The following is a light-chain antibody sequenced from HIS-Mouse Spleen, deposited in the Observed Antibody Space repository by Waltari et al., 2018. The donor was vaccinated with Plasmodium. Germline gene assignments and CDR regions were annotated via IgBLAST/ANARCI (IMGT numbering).Light chain of an antibody. CDR1: GLPNKL. CDR2: EDS. CDR3: YSTDSSGNHRV. J-gene: IGLJ3*02. Sequence: SYALTQPPSVSVSPGQTARITCLGDGLPNKLSYWYQQKSGQAPVLVIYEDSKRPSGIPERFSGSSSGTMATLTISGAQVEDEADYYCYSTDSSGNHRVFGGGTKLTVL. V-gene: IGLV3-10*01.